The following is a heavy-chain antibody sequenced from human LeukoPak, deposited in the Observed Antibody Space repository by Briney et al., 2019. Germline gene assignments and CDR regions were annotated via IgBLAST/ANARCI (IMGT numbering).Heavy chain of an antibody. D-gene: IGHD2-2*01. J-gene: IGHJ4*02. CDR2: IYYSGST. V-gene: IGHV4-39*01. Sequence: SETLSLTCTVSGGSISSSSYYGGWIRQPPGKGLEWIGSIYYSGSTYYNPSLKSRVTISVDTSKNQFSLKLSSVTAADTAVYYCASPFPTDCSSTSCAIDYWGQGTLVTVSS. CDR3: ASPFPTDCSSTSCAIDY. CDR1: GGSISSSSYY.